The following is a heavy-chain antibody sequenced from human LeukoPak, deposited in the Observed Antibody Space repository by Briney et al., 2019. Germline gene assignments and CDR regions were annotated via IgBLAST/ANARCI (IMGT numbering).Heavy chain of an antibody. V-gene: IGHV1-18*04. CDR1: GYIFSTYY. D-gene: IGHD3-22*01. CDR3: PRGPLGGYDSSGYYFGHY. J-gene: IGHJ4*02. CDR2: ISAYTRNT. Sequence: GGSVKVSCKASGYIFSTYYIHCVRHAPREKRETMGWISAYTRNTNYAQKLQGRVTMTTETSTSTAYMELRSLRSDDTAVYYWPRGPLGGYDSSGYYFGHYWGQGTLVTVSS.